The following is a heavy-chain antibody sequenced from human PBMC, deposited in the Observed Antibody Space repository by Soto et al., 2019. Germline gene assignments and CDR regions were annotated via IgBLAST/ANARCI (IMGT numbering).Heavy chain of an antibody. CDR1: GGSVSSGSYY. V-gene: IGHV4-61*01. CDR2: IYYSGST. Sequence: SETLSLTCTVSGGSVSSGSYYWSWIRQPPGKGLEWIGYIYYSGSTNYNPSLKSRVTISVDTSKNQFSLKLSSVTAADTAVYYCARGGDSSGYLLYYYYGMDVWGQGTTVTVPS. J-gene: IGHJ6*02. CDR3: ARGGDSSGYLLYYYYGMDV. D-gene: IGHD3-22*01.